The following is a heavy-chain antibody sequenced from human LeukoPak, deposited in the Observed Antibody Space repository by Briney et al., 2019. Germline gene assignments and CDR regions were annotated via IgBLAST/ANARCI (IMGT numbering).Heavy chain of an antibody. CDR3: AKRRTRRAAPFDY. CDR1: GGSISSSSYY. Sequence: PSETLSLTCTVSGGSISSSSYYWGWIRQPPGKGLEWIGSIYYSGSTYYNPSLKSRVTISVDTSKNQFSLKLSSVTAADTAVYYCAKRRTRRAAPFDYWGQETLVTVSS. V-gene: IGHV4-39*01. J-gene: IGHJ4*02. CDR2: IYYSGST. D-gene: IGHD6-13*01.